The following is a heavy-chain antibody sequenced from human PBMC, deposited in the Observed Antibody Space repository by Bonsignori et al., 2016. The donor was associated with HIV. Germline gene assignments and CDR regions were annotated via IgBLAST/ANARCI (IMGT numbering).Heavy chain of an antibody. CDR3: ARRSRPPGYCPHGVCYTRWFDS. CDR1: GGSFSGYY. D-gene: IGHD2-8*01. J-gene: IGHJ5*01. Sequence: QVQLQQWGAGLLKPSETLSLTRAVYGGSFSGYYWSWIRQAPGKGLEWIGEINDGGSTNYNPSLESRVTTSVDTTRKQFSLKLNSLTAADTAVYYCARRSRPPGYCPHGVCYTRWFDSWGQGTLVTVSS. CDR2: INDGGST. V-gene: IGHV4-34*01.